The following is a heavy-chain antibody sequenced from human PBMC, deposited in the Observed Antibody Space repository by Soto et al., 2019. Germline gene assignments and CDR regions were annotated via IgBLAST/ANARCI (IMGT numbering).Heavy chain of an antibody. CDR2: ISSSSSTI. Sequence: EVQLVESGGGLVQPGGSLRLSCAASGFTFSSYSMNWVRQAPGKGLEWVSYISSSSSTIYYADSVKGRFTISRDNAKSSLYLQMNSLRDKDTAVYYCARSMIVVVITFYGMDVWGQGTTVTVSS. D-gene: IGHD3-22*01. V-gene: IGHV3-48*02. CDR1: GFTFSSYS. J-gene: IGHJ6*02. CDR3: ARSMIVVVITFYGMDV.